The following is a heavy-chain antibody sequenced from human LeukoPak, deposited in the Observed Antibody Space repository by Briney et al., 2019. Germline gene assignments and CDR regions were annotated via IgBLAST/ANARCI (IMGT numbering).Heavy chain of an antibody. CDR2: IYYSGST. V-gene: IGHV4-59*01. D-gene: IGHD4-23*01. Sequence: SETLSLTCTVSGGSISSYYWSWIRQPPGKGLEWIGYIYYSGSTNYNPSLKSRVTISVDTSKNQFSLKLSSVTAADTAVYYCARDGGNEWFAPWGQGTLVTVSS. J-gene: IGHJ5*02. CDR3: ARDGGNEWFAP. CDR1: GGSISSYY.